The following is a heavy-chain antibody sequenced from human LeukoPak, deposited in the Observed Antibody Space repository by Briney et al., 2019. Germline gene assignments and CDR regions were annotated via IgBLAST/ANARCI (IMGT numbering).Heavy chain of an antibody. CDR2: IYYSGST. J-gene: IGHJ4*02. CDR3: ARQQRSYESSGYYYYFDY. D-gene: IGHD3-22*01. Sequence: PSETLSLTCSVSGGSISSSSYFWGWIRQPPGKGLEWIGSIYYSGSTYYSPSLKSRIAISVDTSKNQFSLKLSSVTAAETAVYYCARQQRSYESSGYYYYFDYWGQGALVTVSP. V-gene: IGHV4-39*01. CDR1: GGSISSSSYF.